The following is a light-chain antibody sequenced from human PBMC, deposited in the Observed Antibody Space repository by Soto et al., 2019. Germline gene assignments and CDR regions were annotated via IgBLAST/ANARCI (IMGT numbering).Light chain of an antibody. J-gene: IGKJ3*01. V-gene: IGKV1-27*01. Sequence: DIQMTQSPSSLSASVGVRVTITCRASQGISKYVAWYQKKPGKVPKLLIYAASSLQSGVQSRFSGRGSGTDFTITIIRLQPEDVATYYGQKYNSAPFTLGPGPKVAIK. CDR2: AAS. CDR1: QGISKY. CDR3: QKYNSAPFT.